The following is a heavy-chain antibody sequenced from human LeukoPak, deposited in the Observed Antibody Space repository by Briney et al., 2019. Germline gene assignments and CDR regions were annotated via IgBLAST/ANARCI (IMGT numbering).Heavy chain of an antibody. Sequence: GGSLRLSCAASGFTFSSYWMTWVRQAPGKGLEYVSGVTSNGDRTFYAKSVKGRFTISRDNSKNTLYLQMGSLRAEDMAVYYCAGGSGTYSPDYWGQGTLVTVSS. CDR2: VTSNGDRT. J-gene: IGHJ4*02. D-gene: IGHD3-10*01. CDR1: GFTFSSYW. CDR3: AGGSGTYSPDY. V-gene: IGHV3-64*01.